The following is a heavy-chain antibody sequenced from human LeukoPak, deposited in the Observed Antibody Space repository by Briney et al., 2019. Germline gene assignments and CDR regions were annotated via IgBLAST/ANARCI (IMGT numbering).Heavy chain of an antibody. CDR2: INPNSGGT. CDR1: GYTFTGYY. CDR3: ARDGMGIVVVPAAPTPPDY. D-gene: IGHD2-2*03. J-gene: IGHJ4*02. V-gene: IGHV1-2*02. Sequence: ASVKVSCKASGYTFTGYYMHWVRQAPGQGLEWMGWINPNSGGTNYAQKFQGRVTMTRDTSISTAYMELSRLRSDDTAVYYCARDGMGIVVVPAAPTPPDYWAREPWSPSPQ.